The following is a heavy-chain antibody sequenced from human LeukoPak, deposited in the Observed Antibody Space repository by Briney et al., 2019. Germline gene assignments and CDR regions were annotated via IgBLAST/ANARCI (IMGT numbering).Heavy chain of an antibody. Sequence: PGGSLRLSCAASGFTFSSYAMSWVRQAPGKGLEWVSAISGSGGSTYYADSVKGRFTISRDNSKNTLYLQMNSLRAEDTAVYYCAKGKEPLQYYDFWSGYIYFDYWGQGTLVTVSS. CDR1: GFTFSSYA. J-gene: IGHJ4*02. CDR2: ISGSGGST. D-gene: IGHD3-3*01. V-gene: IGHV3-23*01. CDR3: AKGKEPLQYYDFWSGYIYFDY.